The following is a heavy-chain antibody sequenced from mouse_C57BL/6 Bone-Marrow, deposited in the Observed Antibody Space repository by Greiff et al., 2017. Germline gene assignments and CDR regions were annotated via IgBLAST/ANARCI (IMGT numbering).Heavy chain of an antibody. Sequence: DVQLVESGGDLVKPGGSLKLSCAASGFTFSSYGMSWVRQTPDKRLEWVATISSGGSYTYYPDSVKGRFTISRDNAKNTLYLQLGSLTSEDTAMYYCARPPSHMGDWGQGTSVTVST. CDR1: GFTFSSYG. CDR2: ISSGGSYT. J-gene: IGHJ4*01. CDR3: ARPPSHMGD. V-gene: IGHV5-6*01.